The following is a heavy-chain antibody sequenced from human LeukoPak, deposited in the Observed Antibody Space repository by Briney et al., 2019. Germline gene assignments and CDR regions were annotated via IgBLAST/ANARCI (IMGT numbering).Heavy chain of an antibody. V-gene: IGHV4-4*07. CDR1: GGSLSSYY. Sequence: SETLSLTCTVSGGSLSSYYWSWVRQPAGKGLEWIGRIYTSGSTNYNPSLKSRVTMSVDTSKNQFSLKLSSVTAADTAVYYCARVDTAMVWAFDIWGQGTMVTVSS. J-gene: IGHJ3*02. CDR3: ARVDTAMVWAFDI. CDR2: IYTSGST. D-gene: IGHD5-18*01.